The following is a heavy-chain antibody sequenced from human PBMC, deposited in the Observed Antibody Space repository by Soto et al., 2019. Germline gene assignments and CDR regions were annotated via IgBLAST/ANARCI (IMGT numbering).Heavy chain of an antibody. CDR1: GFTFDDYA. D-gene: IGHD6-13*01. CDR3: AKEGVAAAGTRGYFDY. J-gene: IGHJ4*02. CDR2: ISWNSGSI. Sequence: EVQLVESGGGLVQPGRSLRLSCAASGFTFDDYAMHWVRQAPGKGLEWVSGISWNSGSIGYADSVKGRFTISRDNAKNSLYLQMNSLRAEDTALYYCAKEGVAAAGTRGYFDYWGQGTLVTVSS. V-gene: IGHV3-9*01.